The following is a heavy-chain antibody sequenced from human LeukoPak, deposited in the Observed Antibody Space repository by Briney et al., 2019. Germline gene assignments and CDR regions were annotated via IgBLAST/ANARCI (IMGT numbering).Heavy chain of an antibody. Sequence: GGSLRLSCAASGFNFNSYGMHWVRQAPGKGLEWVSGINWNGGSTGYADSVKGRFTTSRDNAKNSLYLQMNSLRAEDTALYYCARVDRAPYYDILTGYSPIYYFDYWGQGTLVTVSS. CDR1: GFNFNSYG. V-gene: IGHV3-20*04. CDR3: ARVDRAPYYDILTGYSPIYYFDY. CDR2: INWNGGST. D-gene: IGHD3-9*01. J-gene: IGHJ4*02.